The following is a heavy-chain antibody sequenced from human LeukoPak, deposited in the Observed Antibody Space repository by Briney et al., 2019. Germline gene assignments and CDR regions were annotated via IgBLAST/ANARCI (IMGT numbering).Heavy chain of an antibody. CDR1: GDSIIGYY. Sequence: SETLSLACSVPGDSIIGYYWGWIRQPPGKGLEWIGNIYYTGNTYYNSSLKSRVTISLDTSKNQFSLKVISMTAADTAAYYCTKSDGYGLIRNCGRGTMVTVSS. J-gene: IGHJ3*01. CDR2: IYYTGNT. CDR3: TKSDGYGLIRN. D-gene: IGHD3-10*01. V-gene: IGHV4-39*07.